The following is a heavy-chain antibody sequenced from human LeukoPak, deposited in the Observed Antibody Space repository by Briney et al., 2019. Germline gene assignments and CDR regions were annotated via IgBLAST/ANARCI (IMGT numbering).Heavy chain of an antibody. Sequence: ASVKVSCKASGYTFTSYGISWVRQAPGQGLEWMGWISAYNGNTNYAQKLQGRVTMTTDTSTSTAYMELRSLRFDDTAVYYCARDSGQQLAGGLIDYWGQGTLVTVSS. CDR3: ARDSGQQLAGGLIDY. CDR2: ISAYNGNT. V-gene: IGHV1-18*01. J-gene: IGHJ4*02. CDR1: GYTFTSYG. D-gene: IGHD6-13*01.